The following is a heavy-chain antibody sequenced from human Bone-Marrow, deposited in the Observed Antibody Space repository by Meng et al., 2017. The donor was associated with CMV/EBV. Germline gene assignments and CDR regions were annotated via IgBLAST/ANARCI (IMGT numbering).Heavy chain of an antibody. CDR3: ARGRKSYFDWLFSRPRYNWFDP. CDR1: GGSFSGYY. Sequence: SERRSLTCAVYGGSFSGYYWSWIRQPAGEGLEWIGEINHSGSTNYNTTLKSRVIISVDTSKNQFSLKLSSVTAADTAVYSCARGRKSYFDWLFSRPRYNWFDPWGQGTLVTVSS. D-gene: IGHD3-9*01. CDR2: INHSGST. V-gene: IGHV4-34*01. J-gene: IGHJ5*02.